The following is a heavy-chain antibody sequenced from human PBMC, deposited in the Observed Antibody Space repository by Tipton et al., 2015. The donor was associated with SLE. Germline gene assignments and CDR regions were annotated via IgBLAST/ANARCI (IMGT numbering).Heavy chain of an antibody. CDR1: GGSITSGSNYY. CDR3: ARRDCGGDCYYGH. CDR2: FSSSGGT. J-gene: IGHJ4*02. V-gene: IGHV4-61*09. D-gene: IGHD2-21*01. Sequence: TLSLTCSVSGGSITSGSNYYWTWIRQPAGKGLEWIGHFSSSGGTNYNTSLKSRVTISADTSKNEISLKMTSVTAADTAGYYCARRDCGGDCYYGHWGQGTQVTVSS.